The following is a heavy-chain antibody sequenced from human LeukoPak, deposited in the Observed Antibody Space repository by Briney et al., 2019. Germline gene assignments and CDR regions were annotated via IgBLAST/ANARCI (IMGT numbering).Heavy chain of an antibody. V-gene: IGHV3-21*01. CDR3: AREDYYDGSGYPAFDY. CDR2: ISTSSSYI. Sequence: PGGSLRLSCAASGFSISNHNINWVRQAPGKGLEWVSSISTSSSYIYYADSVKGRFTISRDNAKSSLYLQMNSLRAEDTAVYFCAREDYYDGSGYPAFDYWGQGTLVTVSS. CDR1: GFSISNHN. J-gene: IGHJ4*02. D-gene: IGHD3-22*01.